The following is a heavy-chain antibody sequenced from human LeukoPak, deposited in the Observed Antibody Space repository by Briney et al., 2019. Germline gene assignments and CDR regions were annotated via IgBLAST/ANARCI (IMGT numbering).Heavy chain of an antibody. D-gene: IGHD6-13*01. CDR2: INPSGGST. V-gene: IGHV1-46*01. CDR1: GYTFTSYG. J-gene: IGHJ4*02. Sequence: ASVKVSCKASGYTFTSYGISWVRQAPGQGLEWMGIINPSGGSTSYAQKFQGRVTMTRDTSTSTVYMELSSLRSEDTAVYYCARDINYSSSWQRNAFDYWGQGTLVTVSS. CDR3: ARDINYSSSWQRNAFDY.